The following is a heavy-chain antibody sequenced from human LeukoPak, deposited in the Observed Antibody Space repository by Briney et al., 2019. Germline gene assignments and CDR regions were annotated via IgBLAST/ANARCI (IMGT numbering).Heavy chain of an antibody. Sequence: ASVKVSCKASGYTFSGSYIHWVRQAPGQGLEWMGRINPNSGGTNYAQKFQGRVTMTRDTSISTAYMELSRLRSDDTAVYYCARDQSLGFGELLGRFDYWGQGTLVTVSS. CDR1: GYTFSGSY. J-gene: IGHJ4*02. V-gene: IGHV1-2*06. CDR3: ARDQSLGFGELLGRFDY. D-gene: IGHD3-10*01. CDR2: INPNSGGT.